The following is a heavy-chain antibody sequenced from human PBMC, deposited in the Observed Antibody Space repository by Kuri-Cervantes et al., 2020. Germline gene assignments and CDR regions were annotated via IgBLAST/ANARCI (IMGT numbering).Heavy chain of an antibody. J-gene: IGHJ6*02. Sequence: GESLKISCAASGLTVSSNYMSWVRQAPGRGLEWVSVIFTGGNTYYTDSVKGRFTISRDNAKNSLYLQMNSLRAEDTAVYYCAREGAQMVSDILTGYAIRDYYYGMDVWGQGTTVTVSS. CDR1: GLTVSSNY. D-gene: IGHD3-9*01. CDR2: IFTGGNT. CDR3: AREGAQMVSDILTGYAIRDYYYGMDV. V-gene: IGHV3-66*01.